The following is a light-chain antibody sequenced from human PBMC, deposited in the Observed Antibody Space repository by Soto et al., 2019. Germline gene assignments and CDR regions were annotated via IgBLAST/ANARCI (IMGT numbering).Light chain of an antibody. CDR2: DAS. CDR3: QQYGDSPVT. CDR1: QSVSSY. Sequence: EIVMTHSPATLSLSPCERATLSYSASQSVSSYLAWYQQKPGQAPRLLIYDASAMTSGIPDRFSGSGSGTDFTLTISRLEPEDFAVYYCQQYGDSPVTFGQGTKVDIK. V-gene: IGKV3-20*01. J-gene: IGKJ1*01.